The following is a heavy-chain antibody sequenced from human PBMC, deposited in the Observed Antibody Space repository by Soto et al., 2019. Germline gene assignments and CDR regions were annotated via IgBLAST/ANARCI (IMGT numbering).Heavy chain of an antibody. D-gene: IGHD3-10*01. CDR3: ARAPPYYYGSGSPDY. CDR2: TRDKPNSYTT. Sequence: PGGSLRLSCVASGFTLSDYYVDWVRQAPGKGLEWVGRTRDKPNSYTTEYAASVEGRFTISRDDSKNSLYLQLNSLNTEDTAVYYCARAPPYYYGSGSPDYWGQGTLVTVSS. J-gene: IGHJ4*02. V-gene: IGHV3-72*01. CDR1: GFTLSDYY.